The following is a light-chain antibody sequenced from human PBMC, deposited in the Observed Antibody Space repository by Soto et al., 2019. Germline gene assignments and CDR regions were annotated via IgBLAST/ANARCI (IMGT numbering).Light chain of an antibody. CDR3: QQYGSSPPET. Sequence: EILMTQSPATLSVSQGEGATFSWRASQSINTKIAWYQLKPGQAPRLLIYGASSRATGIPDRFSGSGSGTDFTLTISRLEPEDFAVYYCQQYGSSPPETFGGGTKVDIK. V-gene: IGKV3-20*01. J-gene: IGKJ4*01. CDR1: QSINTK. CDR2: GAS.